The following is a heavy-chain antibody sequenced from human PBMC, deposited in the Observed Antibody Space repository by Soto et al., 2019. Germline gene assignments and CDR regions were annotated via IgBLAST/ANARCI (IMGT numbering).Heavy chain of an antibody. CDR3: ARGSRTRWDNWFDP. D-gene: IGHD1-1*01. J-gene: IGHJ5*02. V-gene: IGHV3-11*01. Sequence: GGSPRLSCATSGFTLSGYYRSWVRPAPGKGLEWVSYISSSGSTIYYADSVKGRFTISRDNAKNSLYLQMNSLRAEDTAVYYCARGSRTRWDNWFDPWGQGTLVTVSS. CDR2: ISSSGSTI. CDR1: GFTLSGYY.